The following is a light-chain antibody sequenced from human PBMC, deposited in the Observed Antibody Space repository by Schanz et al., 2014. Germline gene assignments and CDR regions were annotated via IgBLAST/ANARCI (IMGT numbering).Light chain of an antibody. CDR2: EAS. Sequence: ILLTQSPGTLSLSPGVRATLSCRASHNVGRHLAWYQQKPGQAPRLLIYEASNRATGIATRFSGSESGTDFILTISSLEPEDSAVYYCQHRRTFGHGTKLEIK. J-gene: IGKJ2*01. CDR3: QHRRT. V-gene: IGKV3-11*01. CDR1: HNVGRH.